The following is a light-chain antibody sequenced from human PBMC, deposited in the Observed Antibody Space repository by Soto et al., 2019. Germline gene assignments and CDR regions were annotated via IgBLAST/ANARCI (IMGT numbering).Light chain of an antibody. V-gene: IGLV2-11*01. CDR3: CSYAGRYTWV. CDR2: AVT. CDR1: SSDVGAYNY. Sequence: QSVLTQPHSVSGSPGQSVTISCTGTSSDVGAYNYVSWYQQHPGKAPKFMIYAVTKRPSGVPDRFSGSKSGNTASLTISGLQAKDEADYYCCSYAGRYTWVFGGGTKLTVL. J-gene: IGLJ3*02.